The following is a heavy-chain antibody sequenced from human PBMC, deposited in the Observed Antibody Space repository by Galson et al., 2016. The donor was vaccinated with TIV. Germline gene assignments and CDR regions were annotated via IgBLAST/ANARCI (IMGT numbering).Heavy chain of an antibody. Sequence: SLRLSCAASGFTFSSHTMNWVRQAPGTGLELVSSISGGNSYIYYADSVKGRFTISRDNAKNSLFLQMNGLRGEDTAVYYCTRVPQAVSSSWYDFDYWGRGALVTVSS. V-gene: IGHV3-21*01. CDR2: ISGGNSYI. D-gene: IGHD6-13*01. J-gene: IGHJ4*02. CDR3: TRVPQAVSSSWYDFDY. CDR1: GFTFSSHT.